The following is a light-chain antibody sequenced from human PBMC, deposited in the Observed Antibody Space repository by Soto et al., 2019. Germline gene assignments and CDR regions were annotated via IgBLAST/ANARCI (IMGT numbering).Light chain of an antibody. J-gene: IGLJ2*01. CDR1: SGDIGGYNY. Sequence: QSALTQPASVSGSPGQSITISCTGTSGDIGGYNYVSWYQQHPGKAPKRLISEVTNRPSGVSNRFSGSKSGNTASLTISGLQAEDEADYYCSSYTTNITPVVFGGGTKLTVL. CDR2: EVT. V-gene: IGLV2-14*01. CDR3: SSYTTNITPVV.